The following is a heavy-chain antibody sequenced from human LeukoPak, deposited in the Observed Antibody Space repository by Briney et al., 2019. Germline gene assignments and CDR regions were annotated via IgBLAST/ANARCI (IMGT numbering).Heavy chain of an antibody. Sequence: ASVKVSCKASGYTFTSYYMHWVRQAPGQGLEWMGIINPSGGSTNYAQKFQGRVTMTRDMSTSTVYMELSSLSSEDTAVYYCARDSSTAARLGYWGQGTLVTVSS. CDR2: INPSGGST. CDR1: GYTFTSYY. CDR3: ARDSSTAARLGY. V-gene: IGHV1-46*01. J-gene: IGHJ4*02. D-gene: IGHD6-6*01.